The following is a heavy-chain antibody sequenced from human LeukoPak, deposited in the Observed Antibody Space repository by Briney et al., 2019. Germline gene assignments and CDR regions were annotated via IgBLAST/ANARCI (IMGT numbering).Heavy chain of an antibody. CDR3: ARWSGPLGATTGVYYYYGMDV. Sequence: ASVKVSCKASGYTFTSYGISWVRQAPGQGLEWMGWISAYNGNTNYAQKLQGRVTMTTDTSTSTDYMELRSLRSDDTAVYYCARWSGPLGATTGVYYYYGMDVWGQGTTVTVSS. J-gene: IGHJ6*02. D-gene: IGHD1-26*01. V-gene: IGHV1-18*01. CDR2: ISAYNGNT. CDR1: GYTFTSYG.